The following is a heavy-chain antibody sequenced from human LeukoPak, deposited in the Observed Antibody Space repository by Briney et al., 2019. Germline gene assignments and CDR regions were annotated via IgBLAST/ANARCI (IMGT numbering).Heavy chain of an antibody. CDR1: GYTFTSYD. CDR2: IIPIFGTA. CDR3: ARSTEYYFFDY. V-gene: IGHV1-69*13. Sequence: SVKVSCKASGYTFTSYDINWVRQATGQGLEWMGGIIPIFGTANYAQKFQGRVTITADESTSTAYMELSSLRSEDTAVYYCARSTEYYFFDYWGQGTLVTVSS. J-gene: IGHJ4*02. D-gene: IGHD2/OR15-2a*01.